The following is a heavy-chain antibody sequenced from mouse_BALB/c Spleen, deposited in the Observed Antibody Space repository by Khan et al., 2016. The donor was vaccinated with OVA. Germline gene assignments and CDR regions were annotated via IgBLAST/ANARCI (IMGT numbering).Heavy chain of an antibody. J-gene: IGHJ2*01. V-gene: IGHV1-5*01. Sequence: VQLQQSGTVLARPGASVKMSCKASGYTFTSYWMHWVKQRPGQGLEWIGAIYPGNSDTNYNHKFKGTAKLTAVTSTSTASMELNSLTNEDSAVYYCTRNGYGNYESWDYWGQGTTLTVAS. CDR2: IYPGNSDT. D-gene: IGHD2-1*01. CDR1: GYTFTSYW. CDR3: TRNGYGNYESWDY.